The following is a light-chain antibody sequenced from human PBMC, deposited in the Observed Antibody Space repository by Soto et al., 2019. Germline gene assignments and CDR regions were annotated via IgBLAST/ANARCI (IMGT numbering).Light chain of an antibody. V-gene: IGKV1-5*03. Sequence: DIQMTQSPSALSASIGDRVTITCRASQSISIWLAWYQQKPGKAPKLLIYAASSLESGVTSRFSGSGSGTEFTLTISSLQPDDFATYYCHHYNTYSTFGQGTRVDVK. J-gene: IGKJ1*01. CDR1: QSISIW. CDR2: AAS. CDR3: HHYNTYST.